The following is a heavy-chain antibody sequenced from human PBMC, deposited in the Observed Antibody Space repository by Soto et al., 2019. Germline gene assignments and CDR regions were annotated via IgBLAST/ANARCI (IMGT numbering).Heavy chain of an antibody. J-gene: IGHJ6*02. D-gene: IGHD3-9*01. CDR2: ISYDGSNK. CDR1: GFTFSSYG. Sequence: QVQLVESGGGVVQPGRSLRLSCAASGFTFSSYGMHWVRQAPGKGLEWVAVISYDGSNKYYADSVKGRFTISRDNSKNTLYLQMNSLRAEDTAVYYCAIGGYFDWLLTYYYYGMDVWGQGTTVTVSS. CDR3: AIGGYFDWLLTYYYYGMDV. V-gene: IGHV3-30*03.